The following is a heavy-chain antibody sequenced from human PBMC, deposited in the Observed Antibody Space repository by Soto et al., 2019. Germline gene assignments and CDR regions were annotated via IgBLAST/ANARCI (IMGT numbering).Heavy chain of an antibody. CDR1: GFTFSSYG. V-gene: IGHV3-30*18. Sequence: QVQLVESGGGVVQPGRSLRLSCAASGFTFSSYGMHWVRQAPGKGLEWVAVISYDGSNKYYADSVKGRFTISRDNSKNTLYLQMNSLRAEDTAVYYCAKRNYYCSGSTRQDGMDVWGQGTTVTVSS. CDR2: ISYDGSNK. D-gene: IGHD3-10*01. CDR3: AKRNYYCSGSTRQDGMDV. J-gene: IGHJ6*02.